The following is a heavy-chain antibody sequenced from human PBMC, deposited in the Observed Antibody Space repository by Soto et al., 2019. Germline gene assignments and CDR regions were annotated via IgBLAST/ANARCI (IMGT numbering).Heavy chain of an antibody. CDR3: ARDPPLSSIVVVGVDDF. Sequence: EVQLVESGGGLVKPGGYLRLSCAASGFTFSSYNMNWVRQAPGKGLEWVSFISSLSTYRNYADSVKGRFTISRDNDKNSLYLQMDSLRAEDTAVYYCARDPPLSSIVVVGVDDFWGQGTLVTVSS. D-gene: IGHD3-22*01. CDR2: ISSLSTYR. J-gene: IGHJ4*02. CDR1: GFTFSSYN. V-gene: IGHV3-21*02.